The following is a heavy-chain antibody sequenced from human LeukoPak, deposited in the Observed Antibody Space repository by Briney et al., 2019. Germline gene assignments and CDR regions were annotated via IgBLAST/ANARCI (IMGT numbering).Heavy chain of an antibody. Sequence: GGSLRISCAASGFTFSSYAMSWVRQAPGKGLEWVSAISGSGGSTYYADSVKGRFTISRDNSKNTLYLQMNSLRAEDTAVYYCAREGPRYSSGYLDYWGQGTLVTVSS. J-gene: IGHJ4*02. D-gene: IGHD6-19*01. V-gene: IGHV3-23*01. CDR2: ISGSGGST. CDR3: AREGPRYSSGYLDY. CDR1: GFTFSSYA.